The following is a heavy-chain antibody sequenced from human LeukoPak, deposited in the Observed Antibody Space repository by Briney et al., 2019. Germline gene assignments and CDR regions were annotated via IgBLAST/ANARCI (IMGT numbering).Heavy chain of an antibody. D-gene: IGHD5-24*01. CDR3: ARGSRWLQLKLNFDY. V-gene: IGHV3-30-3*01. CDR2: ISYDGSNK. CDR1: GFTFSSYA. Sequence: GGSLRLSCAASGFTFSSYAMHWVRQAPGKGLEWVAVISYDGSNKYYVDSVKGRFTISRDNSKNTLYLQMNSLRAEDTAVYYRARGSRWLQLKLNFDYWGQGTLVTVSS. J-gene: IGHJ4*02.